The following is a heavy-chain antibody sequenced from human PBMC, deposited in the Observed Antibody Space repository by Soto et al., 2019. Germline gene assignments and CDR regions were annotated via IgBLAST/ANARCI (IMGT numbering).Heavy chain of an antibody. CDR1: GGSFSGYY. J-gene: IGHJ6*02. CDR2: INHSGST. Sequence: PSETLSLTCAVYGGSFSGYYWSWIRQPPGKGLEWIGEINHSGSTNYNPSLKSRVTISVDTSKNQFSLKLSSVTAADTAVYYCARGIETGYYDSSGYYYGNYYYYYGMDVWGQGTTVT. CDR3: ARGIETGYYDSSGYYYGNYYYYYGMDV. D-gene: IGHD3-22*01. V-gene: IGHV4-34*01.